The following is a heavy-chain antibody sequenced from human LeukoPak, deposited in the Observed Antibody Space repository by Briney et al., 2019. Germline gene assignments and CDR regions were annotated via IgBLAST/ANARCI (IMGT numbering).Heavy chain of an antibody. D-gene: IGHD3-10*01. CDR3: ARVVRGVITYYYYYMDV. CDR1: GFTFSHSA. V-gene: IGHV3-21*01. J-gene: IGHJ6*03. CDR2: ISGSGSNI. Sequence: GGSLRLSCVASGFTFSHSAMSWVRLAPGKGLEWVSGISGSGSNIYYADSVKGRFTISRDNAKNSLYLQMNSLRAEDTAVYYCARVVRGVITYYYYYMDVWGKGTTVTVSS.